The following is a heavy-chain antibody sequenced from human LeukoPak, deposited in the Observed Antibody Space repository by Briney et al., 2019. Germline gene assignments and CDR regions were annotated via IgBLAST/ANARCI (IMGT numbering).Heavy chain of an antibody. J-gene: IGHJ4*02. Sequence: SETLSLTCAVYGGSFSGYYWSWVRQAPGQGLEWIGEINHSGSTNYNPSLKSRVTISVDTSKNQFSLKLSSVTAADTAVYYCARRPVLDYWGQGTLVTVSS. D-gene: IGHD6-6*01. V-gene: IGHV4-34*01. CDR3: ARRPVLDY. CDR1: GGSFSGYY. CDR2: INHSGST.